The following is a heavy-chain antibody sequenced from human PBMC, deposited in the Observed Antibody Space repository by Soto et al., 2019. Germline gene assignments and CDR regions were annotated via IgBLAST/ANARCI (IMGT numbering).Heavy chain of an antibody. V-gene: IGHV3-66*01. J-gene: IGHJ4*02. CDR2: IYSGGST. D-gene: IGHD3-9*01. CDR1: GFTVRSNY. Sequence: GGSLRLSCAASGFTVRSNYMSWVRQAPGKGLEWVSVIYSGGSTYYADSVKGRFTISRDNSKNTLYLQMNSLRAEDTAVYYCATTRYFDWYTFDYWGQGILVTVSS. CDR3: ATTRYFDWYTFDY.